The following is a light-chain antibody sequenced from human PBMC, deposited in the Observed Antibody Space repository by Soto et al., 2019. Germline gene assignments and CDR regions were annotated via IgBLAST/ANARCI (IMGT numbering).Light chain of an antibody. V-gene: IGKV3-15*01. Sequence: EIVMTQSPATLSVSPVETATLSCTPIQSVSSNLAWYQQKPGQAPRLLIYGASTRDTGIPARFSVSGSGTEFTLTISSMQSEDFAVYYCQQHNNWPPLITFGQGTRLEIK. CDR3: QQHNNWPPLIT. CDR1: QSVSSN. J-gene: IGKJ5*01. CDR2: GAS.